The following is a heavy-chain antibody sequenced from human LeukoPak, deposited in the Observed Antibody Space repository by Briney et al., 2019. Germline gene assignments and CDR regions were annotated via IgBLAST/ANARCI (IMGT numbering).Heavy chain of an antibody. CDR1: GFTFSSYG. Sequence: GGSLRLSCAASGFTFSSYGMHWVREAPGKGLEGVAVISYDGSNKYYADSVKGRFTISRDNSKNTLYLQMNSLRAEDTAVYYCAKVREIAAAGPIDYWGQGTLVTVSS. D-gene: IGHD6-13*01. CDR3: AKVREIAAAGPIDY. V-gene: IGHV3-30*18. J-gene: IGHJ4*02. CDR2: ISYDGSNK.